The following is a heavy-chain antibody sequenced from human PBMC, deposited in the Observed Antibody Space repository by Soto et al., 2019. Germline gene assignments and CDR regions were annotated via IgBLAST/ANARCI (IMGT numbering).Heavy chain of an antibody. CDR1: GFSFRTYG. V-gene: IGHV3-30*18. D-gene: IGHD1-26*01. Sequence: GGSLRLSCAASGFSFRTYGMHWVRQAPGQGLQWVAAVTDDGTKTYYGDSVKGRFTISRDNSKNTVFLHMNSLRIEDTAVYYCAKVGDVYNSFFDHWGQGALVTVSS. J-gene: IGHJ4*02. CDR3: AKVGDVYNSFFDH. CDR2: VTDDGTKT.